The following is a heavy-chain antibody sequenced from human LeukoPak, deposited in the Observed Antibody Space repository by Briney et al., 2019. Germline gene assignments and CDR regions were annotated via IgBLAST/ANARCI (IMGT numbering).Heavy chain of an antibody. J-gene: IGHJ3*02. CDR1: GFTFTSSA. CDR2: IVVGSGNT. CDR3: AAALYCVNAFDI. V-gene: IGHV1-58*02. Sequence: ASVKVSCKASGFTFTSSAMQWVRQARGQRLEWIGWIVVGSGNTNYAQKFQERVTITRDMSTSTAYMELSSLRSEDTAVYYCAAALYCVNAFDIWGQGTMVTVSS. D-gene: IGHD2-8*02.